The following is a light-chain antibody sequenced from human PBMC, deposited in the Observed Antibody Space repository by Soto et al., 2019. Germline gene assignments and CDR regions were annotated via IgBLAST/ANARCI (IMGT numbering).Light chain of an antibody. Sequence: QSVLTQPPSASGSPGQSVTISCTGTSNDVGGYDFVSWYQQHPGRAPKLIIVEVNKWPSGVPDRFSASKSGNTASLTVSGLQAEDEADYYCSSYAGDNTYVFGTGTRSPS. V-gene: IGLV2-8*01. CDR3: SSYAGDNTYV. CDR1: SNDVGGYDF. CDR2: EVN. J-gene: IGLJ1*01.